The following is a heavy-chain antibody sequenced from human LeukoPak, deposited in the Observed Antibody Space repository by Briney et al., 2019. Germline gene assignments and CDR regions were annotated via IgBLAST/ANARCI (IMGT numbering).Heavy chain of an antibody. D-gene: IGHD3-22*01. J-gene: IGHJ4*02. Sequence: GGSLRLSCDASGFIFSTYVMHWVRQAPGAGLEWVAVVSKDGNRRYYGDSVKGRFSISRDNSKNTLDLQMDTLRTEDTAVYYCTGERDIYDSSRGGYDSWGQGTLVTVSS. V-gene: IGHV3-30*04. CDR3: TGERDIYDSSRGGYDS. CDR1: GFIFSTYV. CDR2: VSKDGNRR.